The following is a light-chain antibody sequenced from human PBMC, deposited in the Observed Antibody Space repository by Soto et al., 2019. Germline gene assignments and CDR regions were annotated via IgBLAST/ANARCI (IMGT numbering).Light chain of an antibody. CDR1: SSDVGGYNF. V-gene: IGLV2-8*01. CDR3: SSYAGTNTYVV. Sequence: QSALTQPPSASGSPGQSVTISCTGTSSDVGGYNFVSWYQQHPGKGPKLMIYEVSKRPSGVPDRFSGSKSGNTASLTVSGLQAEDEAEYYCSSYAGTNTYVVFGGGTKLTVL. J-gene: IGLJ2*01. CDR2: EVS.